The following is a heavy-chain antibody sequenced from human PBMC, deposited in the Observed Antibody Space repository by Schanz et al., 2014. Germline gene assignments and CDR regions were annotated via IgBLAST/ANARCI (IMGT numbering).Heavy chain of an antibody. CDR2: ISYDGSNK. CDR3: ARDGDRFYHNHYMDV. V-gene: IGHV3-30-3*01. Sequence: QVQLLQFGGGVVQPGRSLRLSCAASGFTFSSYAMHWVRQAPGKGLEWVAVISYDGSNKYYADSVKGRFTISRDNSKNALYRQMNSLRAQDTAVYYCARDGDRFYHNHYMDVWGKGTTVTVSS. CDR1: GFTFSSYA. D-gene: IGHD4-17*01. J-gene: IGHJ6*03.